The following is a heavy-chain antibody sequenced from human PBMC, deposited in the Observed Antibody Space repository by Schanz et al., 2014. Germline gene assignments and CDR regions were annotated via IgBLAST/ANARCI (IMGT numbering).Heavy chain of an antibody. CDR3: ARAKRFGDMDV. V-gene: IGHV1-18*01. CDR2: ISAYNGHT. CDR1: GYTTFTDYY. D-gene: IGHD3-10*01. J-gene: IGHJ6*02. Sequence: QVQLVQSGAEVKKPGASVKVSCKASGYTTFTDYYIHWVRQAPGQGLEWMGWISAYNGHTDYAQKLQGRFALTTDTSTSTAYMELRNLRSDDTAVYYCARAKRFGDMDVWGQGTTVTVSS.